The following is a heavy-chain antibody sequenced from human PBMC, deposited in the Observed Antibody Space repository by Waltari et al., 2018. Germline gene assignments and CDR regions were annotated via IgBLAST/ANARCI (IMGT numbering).Heavy chain of an antibody. J-gene: IGHJ4*02. V-gene: IGHV4-59*11. D-gene: IGHD3-10*01. CDR3: ARVSYYGSGSYYFDY. Sequence: QVQLQESGPGLVKPSETLSLTCTVSGGSISSHYWSWIRQPPGKGLEWIGYIYYSGSTNYNPSLKSRVTISVDTSKNQVSLKLSSVTAADTAVYYCARVSYYGSGSYYFDYWGQGTLVTVSS. CDR1: GGSISSHY. CDR2: IYYSGST.